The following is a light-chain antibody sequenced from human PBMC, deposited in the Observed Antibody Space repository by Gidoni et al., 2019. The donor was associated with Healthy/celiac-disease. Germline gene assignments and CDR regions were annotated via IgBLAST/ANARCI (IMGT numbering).Light chain of an antibody. J-gene: IGKJ2*04. CDR3: LQALHTPRCS. CDR2: LGS. Sequence: DIVMTQSPLSLPVTPGEPASISCRSSQSLLHSNVYNYLDWYLQKPGQSPQLLIYLGSNRASGVPDRFSGSGSGTDFTLKISRVEAEDVGVYYCLQALHTPRCSFGQXTKLEIK. CDR1: QSLLHSNVYNY. V-gene: IGKV2-28*01.